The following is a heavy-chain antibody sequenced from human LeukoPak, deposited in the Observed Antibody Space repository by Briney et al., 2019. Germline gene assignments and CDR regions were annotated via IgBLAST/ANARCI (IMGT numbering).Heavy chain of an antibody. CDR2: ISSISSYI. J-gene: IGHJ6*02. CDR3: ARDDYYDSSGYYPYYYYGMDV. Sequence: GGSLRLSCAASGFTFSSYSMNWVRQAPGKGLEWVSSISSISSYIYYADSVKGRFTISRDNAKNSLYLQMNSLRAEDTAVYYCARDDYYDSSGYYPYYYYGMDVWGQGTTVTVSS. CDR1: GFTFSSYS. D-gene: IGHD3-22*01. V-gene: IGHV3-21*01.